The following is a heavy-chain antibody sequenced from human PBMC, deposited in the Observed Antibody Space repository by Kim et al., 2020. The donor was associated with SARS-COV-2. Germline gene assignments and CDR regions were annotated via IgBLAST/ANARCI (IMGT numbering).Heavy chain of an antibody. V-gene: IGHV3-11*05. Sequence: GGSLRLSCAASGFSFGDYYMSWVRQAPGKGLEWLSYIGTDSAYTAYADSVVGRFTVSRDNAKKTLWLQMNSLGVDDTAVYYCARGGGNAYYHGMDFCG. D-gene: IGHD5-12*01. CDR2: IGTDSAYT. J-gene: IGHJ6*02. CDR1: GFSFGDYY. CDR3: ARGGGNAYYHGMDF.